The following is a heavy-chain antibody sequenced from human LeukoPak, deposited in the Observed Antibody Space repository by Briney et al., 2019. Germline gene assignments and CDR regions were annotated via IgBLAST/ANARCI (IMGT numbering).Heavy chain of an antibody. V-gene: IGHV3-7*01. CDR2: IRQDGNDK. Sequence: PGGSLRLSCAASGFTFSDYWMSWVRQAPGKGLEWVANIRQDGNDKYYVDSVKGRFIISRDNTKNSLYLQMNSLRAEDTAVYYCARVGGGYYFDYWGQGTLVTVSS. CDR1: GFTFSDYW. CDR3: ARVGGGYYFDY. D-gene: IGHD3-10*01. J-gene: IGHJ4*02.